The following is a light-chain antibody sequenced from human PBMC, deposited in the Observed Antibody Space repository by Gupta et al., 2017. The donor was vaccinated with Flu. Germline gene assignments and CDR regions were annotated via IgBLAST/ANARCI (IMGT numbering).Light chain of an antibody. Sequence: PSTLSASIGDRVTITGRASQSINSWLAWYQQKPGTGPKRLISKASSLERGVPSRFSGSGSETQFTLTISSLQPDDFATYYCQQYNTYPLTFGQGTKVGMK. CDR1: QSINSW. V-gene: IGKV1-5*03. J-gene: IGKJ1*01. CDR3: QQYNTYPLT. CDR2: KAS.